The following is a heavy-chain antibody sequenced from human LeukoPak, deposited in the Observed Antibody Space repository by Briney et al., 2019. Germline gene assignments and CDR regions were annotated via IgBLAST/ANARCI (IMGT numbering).Heavy chain of an antibody. CDR2: INHSGST. V-gene: IGHV4-34*01. D-gene: IGHD3-22*01. Sequence: PSETLSLTCAVYGGSFSGYYWSWIRQPPGKGLEWIGEINHSGSTNYNPSLTSLKSRVTISVDTSKNQFSLKLTSVTAADTAVYFCARSLYYYESSGYSDWGQGTLVTVSS. CDR1: GGSFSGYY. CDR3: ARSLYYYESSGYSD. J-gene: IGHJ4*02.